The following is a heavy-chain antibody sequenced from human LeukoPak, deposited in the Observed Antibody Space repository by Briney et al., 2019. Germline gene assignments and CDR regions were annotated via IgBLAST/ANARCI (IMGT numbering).Heavy chain of an antibody. J-gene: IGHJ1*01. CDR3: AKDRPPGDSSGWRGEYFQN. CDR1: GFTYSSYA. V-gene: IGHV3-23*01. Sequence: GSLRLSCAASGFTYSSYAMSWVRQAPGKGLEWVSAIYRSGGSTYYADSVKGRFTISRDNSNKTRYLHKNSLRDQETPLYYSAKDRPPGDSSGWRGEYFQNWGEGTLVTVSS. D-gene: IGHD6-19*01. CDR2: IYRSGGST.